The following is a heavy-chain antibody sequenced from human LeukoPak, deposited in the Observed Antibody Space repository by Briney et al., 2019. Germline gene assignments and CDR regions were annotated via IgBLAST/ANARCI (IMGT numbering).Heavy chain of an antibody. CDR3: ARDLGDSSGWYGYFDY. V-gene: IGHV3-48*03. Sequence: GGSLRLSCAASGFTFSSYEMNWVRQAPGKGLEWVSYISSSGSTIYYTDSVKGRFTISRDNAENSLYLQMNSLRAEDTAVYYCARDLGDSSGWYGYFDYWGQGTLVTVSS. J-gene: IGHJ4*02. CDR2: ISSSGSTI. CDR1: GFTFSSYE. D-gene: IGHD6-19*01.